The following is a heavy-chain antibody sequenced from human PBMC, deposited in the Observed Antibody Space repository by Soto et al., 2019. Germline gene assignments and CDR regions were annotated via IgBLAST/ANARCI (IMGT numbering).Heavy chain of an antibody. CDR3: ASQGLPYFDWSPTPLFYMDV. Sequence: SETLSLTCAVYGGSFSGYYWSWIRQPPGKGLEWIGEINHSGNTNYNPSLKSRVTISVDKSKNQFSLKLSSVTAADTAVYYCASQGLPYFDWSPTPLFYMDVWGKGTTVTVSS. CDR2: INHSGNT. D-gene: IGHD3-9*01. J-gene: IGHJ6*03. V-gene: IGHV4-34*01. CDR1: GGSFSGYY.